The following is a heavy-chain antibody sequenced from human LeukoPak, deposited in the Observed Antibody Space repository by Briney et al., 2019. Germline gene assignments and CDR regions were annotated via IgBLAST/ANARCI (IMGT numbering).Heavy chain of an antibody. V-gene: IGHV3-21*04. CDR1: GFTFSSYS. J-gene: IGHJ4*02. CDR3: AREPEDCSSTSCRTYYFDY. D-gene: IGHD2-2*01. Sequence: GGSLRLSCAASGFTFSSYSMNWVRQAPGKGLEWVSSISSSSSYIYYADSVKGRFTISRDNAKNSLYLQMNSLRAEDTAVYYCAREPEDCSSTSCRTYYFDYWGQGTLVTVSS. CDR2: ISSSSSYI.